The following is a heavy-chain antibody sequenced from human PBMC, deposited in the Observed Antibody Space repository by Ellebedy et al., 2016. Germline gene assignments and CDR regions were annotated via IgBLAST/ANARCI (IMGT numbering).Heavy chain of an antibody. V-gene: IGHV3-74*01. D-gene: IGHD3-10*01. CDR3: ARGKRIPSENYYYDY. CDR2: IDGEGRYT. J-gene: IGHJ4*02. CDR1: GFTFKNYW. Sequence: GESLKISCAASGFTFKNYWMHWVRQTPEKGLVWVSRIDGEGRYTDYADSVQGRFTISRDSAKNTMFLQMSSVRIEDTAVYYCARGKRIPSENYYYDYWGQGTLVTVSS.